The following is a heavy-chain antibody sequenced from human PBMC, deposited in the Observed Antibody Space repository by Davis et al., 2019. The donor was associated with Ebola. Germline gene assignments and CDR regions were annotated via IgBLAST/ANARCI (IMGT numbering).Heavy chain of an antibody. CDR1: GYTLTSYI. Sequence: ASVKVSCKSSGYTLTSYIFSWVRQAPGQGLEWMGWASAHNDNTNYAQKFQDRVTLTTDKSTTTAFLEVRSLTFEDSAIYYCATSNNLNWYTYWGQGTLVTVSS. D-gene: IGHD1/OR15-1a*01. CDR2: ASAHNDNT. V-gene: IGHV1-18*01. CDR3: ATSNNLNWYTY. J-gene: IGHJ4*02.